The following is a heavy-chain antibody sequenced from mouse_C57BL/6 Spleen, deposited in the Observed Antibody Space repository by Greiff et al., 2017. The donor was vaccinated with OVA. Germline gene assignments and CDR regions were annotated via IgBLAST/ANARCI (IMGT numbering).Heavy chain of an antibody. J-gene: IGHJ2*01. CDR2: FYPGSGSI. D-gene: IGHD1-1*01. Sequence: VQLQQSGAELVKPGASVKLSCKASGYTFTEYTIHWVKQRSGQGLEWIGWFYPGSGSIKYNEKFKDKDTLTADKSSSTVYMELSRLTSEDSAVYFCARHEGGFITTVVGFDYWGQGTTLTVSS. V-gene: IGHV1-62-2*01. CDR1: GYTFTEYT. CDR3: ARHEGGFITTVVGFDY.